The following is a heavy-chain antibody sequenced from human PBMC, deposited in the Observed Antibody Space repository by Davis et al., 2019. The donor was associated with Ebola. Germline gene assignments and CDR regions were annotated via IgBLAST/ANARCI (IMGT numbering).Heavy chain of an antibody. J-gene: IGHJ4*02. CDR1: GGSFSGYY. V-gene: IGHV4-34*01. CDR3: ARGRRYSYGPPRY. Sequence: SETLSLTCAVYGGSFSGYYWSWIRQPPGKGLEWIGEINHSGSTYYNPSLKSRVTISVDTSKNQFSLKLSSVTAADTAVYYCARGRRYSYGPPRYWGQGTLVTVSS. CDR2: INHSGST. D-gene: IGHD5-18*01.